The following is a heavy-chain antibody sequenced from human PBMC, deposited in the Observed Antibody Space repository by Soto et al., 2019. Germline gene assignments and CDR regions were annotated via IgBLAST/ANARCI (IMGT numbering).Heavy chain of an antibody. CDR1: GFGFGDYA. CDR3: ATDGVVTTTLGFYYFAF. J-gene: IGHJ4*02. CDR2: ISFDGRND. Sequence: QGQLVESGGGVVQPGRSLRLSCAASGFGFGDYALHRVRQAPGKGLEWVAAISFDGRNDDYANSVKGRFTISRDNSRETRFVQLNSRRAEDTASCYCATDGVVTTTLGFYYFAFWGRGTLVIVSS. D-gene: IGHD1-1*01. V-gene: IGHV3-30*04.